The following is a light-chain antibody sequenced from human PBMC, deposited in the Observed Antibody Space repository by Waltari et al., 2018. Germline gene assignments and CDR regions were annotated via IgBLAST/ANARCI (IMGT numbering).Light chain of an antibody. CDR1: SSDMGFYNY. CDR2: DVC. CDR3: SSYTASTTLI. V-gene: IGLV2-14*01. Sequence: QSALTQPASVSGSPGQSLPISCTGTSSDMGFYNYVSWYQQHPGKAPKLMIYDVCNRPSGVSNRFSGSKSGNTDSLTISGLQAEDEADYYCSSYTASTTLIFGGGTKLTVL. J-gene: IGLJ2*01.